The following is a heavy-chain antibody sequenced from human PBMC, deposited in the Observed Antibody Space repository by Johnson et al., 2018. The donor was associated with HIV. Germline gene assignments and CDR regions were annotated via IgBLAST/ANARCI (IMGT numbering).Heavy chain of an antibody. Sequence: VQLVESGGGLVQRGGSLRLSCAASGFTFRSYWMSWVRQAPGKGLEWVANINRDGSEKYYVDSVKGRFTISRDNAKNSVYLQMNSLRGEDTAVYYCARVWVVEVARGAFDIWGQGTMVTVSS. CDR3: ARVWVVEVARGAFDI. CDR1: GFTFRSYW. CDR2: INRDGSEK. V-gene: IGHV3-7*01. D-gene: IGHD2-15*01. J-gene: IGHJ3*02.